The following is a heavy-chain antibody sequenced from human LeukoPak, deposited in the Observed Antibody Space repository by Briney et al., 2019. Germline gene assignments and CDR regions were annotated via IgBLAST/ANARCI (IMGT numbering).Heavy chain of an antibody. J-gene: IGHJ4*02. CDR1: GFTFRDYW. D-gene: IGHD1-1*01. Sequence: GGSLRLSCEASGFTFRDYWMTWVRQAPGKGLEWVANVKQDGTEKFYVDSVKGRFTISRDNAKNTLYLQMSSLRAEDTAVYYCARASNRNSINFDYWGQGTLVTVSS. CDR3: ARASNRNSINFDY. CDR2: VKQDGTEK. V-gene: IGHV3-7*01.